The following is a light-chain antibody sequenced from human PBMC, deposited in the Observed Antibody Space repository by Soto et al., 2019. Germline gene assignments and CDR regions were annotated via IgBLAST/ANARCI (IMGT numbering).Light chain of an antibody. J-gene: IGKJ2*01. CDR3: QQYGNSPYT. CDR1: QSVNNNY. CDR2: RAS. Sequence: EIVLTQSPGTLSLSPGDRATLSCRASQSVNNNYLAWYQQKLGQAPSLVIYRASSRATGIPDRFSGSGSGTDFTLTISRLEPEDFAVDYCQQYGNSPYTFGQGTRLEIK. V-gene: IGKV3-20*01.